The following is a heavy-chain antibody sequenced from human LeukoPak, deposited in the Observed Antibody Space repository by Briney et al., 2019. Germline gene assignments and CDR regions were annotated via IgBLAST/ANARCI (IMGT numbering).Heavy chain of an antibody. V-gene: IGHV3-64D*06. J-gene: IGHJ6*02. CDR3: VKGPPQNWHYLPRGAMDV. D-gene: IGHD1-7*01. CDR2: ISSNGATT. Sequence: GGSLRLSCSASGFTFNRFYLHWVRQAPGKGLEFVSHISSNGATTYYADSVKGRFTISRDNSKNTLYLQMSSLRADDTAVNYCVKGPPQNWHYLPRGAMDVWGQGTMVTVSS. CDR1: GFTFNRFY.